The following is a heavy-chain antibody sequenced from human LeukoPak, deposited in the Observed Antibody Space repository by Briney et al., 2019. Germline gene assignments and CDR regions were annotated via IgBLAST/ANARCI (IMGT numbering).Heavy chain of an antibody. D-gene: IGHD3-9*01. CDR1: GFTFSSYA. CDR2: ISYDGSNK. J-gene: IGHJ4*02. Sequence: PGGSLRLSCAASGFTFSSYAMSWVRQAPGKGLEWVAVISYDGSNKYYADSVKGRFTISRDNSKNTLYLQLNSLRAEDTAVYYCARDFTHYDTLTGLPDYWGQGTLVTVSS. V-gene: IGHV3-30-3*01. CDR3: ARDFTHYDTLTGLPDY.